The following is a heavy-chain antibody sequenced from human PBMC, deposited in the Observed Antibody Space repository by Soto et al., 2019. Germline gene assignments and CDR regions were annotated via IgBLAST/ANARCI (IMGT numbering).Heavy chain of an antibody. CDR2: ISYDGSNK. D-gene: IGHD4-17*01. CDR1: GFTFSSYA. J-gene: IGHJ6*02. CDR3: ARDSGVGAVTTWYYYYGMDV. V-gene: IGHV3-30-3*01. Sequence: GGSLRLSSAAAGFTFSSYAMHWVRQAPGKGLEWVAVISYDGSNKYYADSVKGRFTISRDNSKNTLYLQMNSLRAEDTAMYYCARDSGVGAVTTWYYYYGMDVWGQGTTVTVSS.